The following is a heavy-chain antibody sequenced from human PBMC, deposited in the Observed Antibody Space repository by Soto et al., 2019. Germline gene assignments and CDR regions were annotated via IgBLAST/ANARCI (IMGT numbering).Heavy chain of an antibody. CDR1: GFTFSSYS. V-gene: IGHV3-48*02. CDR3: ARVYEYSSSWPHWFDP. J-gene: IGHJ5*02. Sequence: PGGSLRLSCAASGFTFSSYSMNWVRQAPGKGLEWVSYISSSSTIYYADSVKGRFTISRDNAKNSLYLQMNSLRDEDTAVYYCARVYEYSSSWPHWFDPWGQGTLVTVSS. D-gene: IGHD6-13*01. CDR2: ISSSSTI.